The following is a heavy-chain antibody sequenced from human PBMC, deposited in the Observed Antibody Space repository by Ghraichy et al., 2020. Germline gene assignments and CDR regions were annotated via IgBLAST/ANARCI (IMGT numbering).Heavy chain of an antibody. J-gene: IGHJ4*02. CDR2: IYYSGST. CDR1: GGSISSYY. D-gene: IGHD5-12*01. Sequence: SETLSLTCTVSGGSISSYYWSWIRQPPGKGLEWIGYIYYSGSTNYNPSLKSRVTISVDTSKNQFSRKLSSVTAADTAVYYCARGWGGYDFLDYWGQGTLVTVSS. V-gene: IGHV4-59*01. CDR3: ARGWGGYDFLDY.